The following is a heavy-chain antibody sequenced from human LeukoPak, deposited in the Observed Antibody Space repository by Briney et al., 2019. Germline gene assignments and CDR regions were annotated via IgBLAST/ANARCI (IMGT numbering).Heavy chain of an antibody. CDR2: ISASGTIT. CDR1: GFTFSSYW. V-gene: IGHV3-48*04. CDR3: ARDYY. Sequence: GGSLRLSCAASGFTFSSYWMSWVRQAPGKGLEWISYISASGTITHYADSVEGRFTISRDNAKNSLYLQMNSLRAEDTAVYYCARDYYWGQGTLVTVSS. J-gene: IGHJ4*02.